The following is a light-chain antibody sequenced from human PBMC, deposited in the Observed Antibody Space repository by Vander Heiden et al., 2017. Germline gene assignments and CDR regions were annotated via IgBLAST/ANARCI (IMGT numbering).Light chain of an antibody. CDR1: QSLLHSNGYNY. V-gene: IGKV2-28*01. Sequence: DLVMTQSPLSLPVTPGEPASISCRSSQSLLHSNGYNYLVWYLQKPGQSPQLLIYLGSNRASGVPDRFSGSGSGTDFTLKISRVEAEDVGVYYCMQALQTPRTFGQGTKLEIK. CDR2: LGS. J-gene: IGKJ2*01. CDR3: MQALQTPRT.